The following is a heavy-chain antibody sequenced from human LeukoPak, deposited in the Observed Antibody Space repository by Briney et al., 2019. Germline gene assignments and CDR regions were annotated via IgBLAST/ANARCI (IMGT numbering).Heavy chain of an antibody. CDR2: ISYIGST. V-gene: IGHV4-59*01. J-gene: IGHJ3*02. Sequence: SETLSLTCAVYGWSFSGYHWSWIRQPPGKGLEWNGYISYIGSTNYNPSLKSRVTISVDTSKNQFSLKLSSVTAADTAVYSCAIDKISINAFDMWGQGTLVTVSS. CDR1: GWSFSGYH. D-gene: IGHD3-10*01. CDR3: AIDKISINAFDM.